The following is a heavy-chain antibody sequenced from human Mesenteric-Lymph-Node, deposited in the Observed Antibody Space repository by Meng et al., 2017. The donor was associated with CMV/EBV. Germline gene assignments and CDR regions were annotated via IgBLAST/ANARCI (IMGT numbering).Heavy chain of an antibody. J-gene: IGHJ4*02. CDR1: GFTFSSYW. V-gene: IGHV3-7*01. Sequence: GESLKISCAASGFTFSSYWMHWVRQAPGKGLGWVANIKQDGSEKYYVDSVKGRFTISRDNAKNSLYLQMNSLRAEDTAVYYCARDHYYDSSGYRWGQGTLVTVSS. D-gene: IGHD3-22*01. CDR3: ARDHYYDSSGYR. CDR2: IKQDGSEK.